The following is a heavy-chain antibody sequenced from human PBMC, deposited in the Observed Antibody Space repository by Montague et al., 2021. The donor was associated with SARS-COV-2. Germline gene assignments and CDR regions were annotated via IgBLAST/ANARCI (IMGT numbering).Heavy chain of an antibody. V-gene: IGHV1-24*01. Sequence: SVKVSCKVSGNTLTELSMHWVRQAPGKGLEWMGGFDPEDGETVYAQKFQGRVTMTEDTSTDTAYMELSSLRSEDTAVYYCATIPLHYYDSSRYFDYWGQGTPVTVSS. CDR3: ATIPLHYYDSSRYFDY. J-gene: IGHJ4*02. CDR1: GNTLTELS. D-gene: IGHD3-22*01. CDR2: FDPEDGET.